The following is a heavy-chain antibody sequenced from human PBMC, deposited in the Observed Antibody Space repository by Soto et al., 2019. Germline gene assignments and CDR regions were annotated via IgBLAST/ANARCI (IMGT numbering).Heavy chain of an antibody. CDR2: INHSGST. CDR3: ARWRSSGYYYYYGMDV. V-gene: IGHV4-34*01. CDR1: GGSFSGYY. Sequence: SETVSLTCAVYGGSFSGYYWSWIRQPPGKGLEWIGEINHSGSTNYNPSLKSRVTISVDTSKNQFSLKLSSVTAADTAVYYCARWRSSGYYYYYGMDVWGQGTTVTVSS. D-gene: IGHD6-6*01. J-gene: IGHJ6*02.